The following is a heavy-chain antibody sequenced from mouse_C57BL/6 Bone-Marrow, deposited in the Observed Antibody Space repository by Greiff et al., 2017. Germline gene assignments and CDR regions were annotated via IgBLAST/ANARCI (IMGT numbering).Heavy chain of an antibody. CDR3: AREAYGKDFDY. D-gene: IGHD1-1*01. V-gene: IGHV1-64*01. CDR2: IHPNSGST. CDR1: GYTFTSYW. Sequence: QVQLQQPGAELVKPGASVKLSCKASGYTFTSYWMHWVKQRPGQGLEWIGMIHPNSGSTNYNEKFKSKATLTVDKSSSTAYMQLSSLTSEDSAVYYCAREAYGKDFDYWGQGTTLTVSS. J-gene: IGHJ2*01.